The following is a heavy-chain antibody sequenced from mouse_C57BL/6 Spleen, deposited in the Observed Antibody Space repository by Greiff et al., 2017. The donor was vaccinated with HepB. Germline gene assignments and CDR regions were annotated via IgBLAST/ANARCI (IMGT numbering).Heavy chain of an antibody. V-gene: IGHV5-4*01. Sequence: EVQRVESGGGLVKPGGSLKLSCAASGFTFSSYAMSWVRQTPEKRLEWVATISDGGSYTYYPDNVKGRFTISRDNAKNNLYLQMSHLKSEDTAMYYCARDKFITTVVAPDWYFDVWGTGTTVTVSS. D-gene: IGHD1-1*01. J-gene: IGHJ1*03. CDR3: ARDKFITTVVAPDWYFDV. CDR2: ISDGGSYT. CDR1: GFTFSSYA.